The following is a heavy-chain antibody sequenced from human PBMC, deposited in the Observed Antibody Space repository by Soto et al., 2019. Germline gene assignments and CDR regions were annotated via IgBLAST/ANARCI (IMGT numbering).Heavy chain of an antibody. D-gene: IGHD3-22*01. CDR1: GFTFSDYY. CDR2: ISSSSSYT. J-gene: IGHJ4*02. Sequence: PGGSLRLSCAASGFTFSDYYMSWIRQAPGKGLEWVSYISSSSSYTNYADSVKGRFTISRDNAKNSLYLQMNSLRAEDTAVYYCAREPRYYDSSAGSAWDYWGQGTLVTVSS. V-gene: IGHV3-11*05. CDR3: AREPRYYDSSAGSAWDY.